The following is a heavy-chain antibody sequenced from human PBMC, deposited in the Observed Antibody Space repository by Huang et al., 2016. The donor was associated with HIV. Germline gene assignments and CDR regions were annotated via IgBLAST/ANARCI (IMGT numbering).Heavy chain of an antibody. V-gene: IGHV4-4*07. CDR1: DGSLSDYF. J-gene: IGHJ2*01. Sequence: VQFQESGPGLVTPSETLSLTCTVTDGSLSDYFWSWIRQPAGKGLEWIGRIDITGRTDYNPSLRMRVIMSVDTSKNQFSLRMRSVTVADTAVYYCVRDREETTVTTMDNWHLDLWGRGTLVIVSS. CDR3: VRDREETTVTTMDNWHLDL. D-gene: IGHD4-17*01. CDR2: IDITGRT.